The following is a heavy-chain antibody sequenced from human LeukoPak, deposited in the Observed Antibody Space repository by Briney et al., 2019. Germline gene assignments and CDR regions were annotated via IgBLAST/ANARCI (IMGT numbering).Heavy chain of an antibody. V-gene: IGHV3-21*01. CDR2: ISSGSSYI. CDR1: GFTFSSYS. D-gene: IGHD3-22*01. CDR3: ARGDYYDSSGYYNY. Sequence: NPGGSLRLSCAASGFTFSSYSMNWVRQAPGKGLEWVSSISSGSSYIYYADSVKGRFTISRDNAKNSLYLQMNSLRAEDTAVYYCARGDYYDSSGYYNYWGQGTLVTVSS. J-gene: IGHJ4*02.